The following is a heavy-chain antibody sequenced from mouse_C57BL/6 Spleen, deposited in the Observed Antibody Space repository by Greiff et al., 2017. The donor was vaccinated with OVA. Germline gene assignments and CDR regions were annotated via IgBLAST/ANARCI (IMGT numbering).Heavy chain of an antibody. CDR1: GFNIKDDY. CDR2: IDPENGDT. J-gene: IGHJ3*01. Sequence: EVQLVESGAELVRPGASVKLSCTASGFNIKDDYMHWVKQRPEQGLEWIGWIDPENGDTEYASKFQGKATITADTSSNTAYLQLSSLTSEDTAVYYCTPIPSIYYSYPAFAYWGQGTLVTVSA. V-gene: IGHV14-4*01. D-gene: IGHD1-1*01. CDR3: TPIPSIYYSYPAFAY.